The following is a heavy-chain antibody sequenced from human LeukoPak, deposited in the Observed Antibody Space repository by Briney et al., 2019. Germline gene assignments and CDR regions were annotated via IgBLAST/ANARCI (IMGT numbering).Heavy chain of an antibody. CDR2: IYYSGST. CDR3: ARGLGLRLGELSSYYFDY. V-gene: IGHV4-30-4*01. Sequence: SETLSLTCTVSGGSISSGDYYWRWIRQPPGKGLEWIGYIYYSGSTYYNPSLKSRVTISVDTSKNQFSLKLSYVTAADTAVYYCARGLGLRLGELSSYYFDYWGQGTLVTVSS. D-gene: IGHD3-16*02. J-gene: IGHJ4*02. CDR1: GGSISSGDYY.